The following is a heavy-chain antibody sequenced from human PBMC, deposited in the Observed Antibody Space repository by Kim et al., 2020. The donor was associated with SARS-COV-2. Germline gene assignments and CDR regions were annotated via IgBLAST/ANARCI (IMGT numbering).Heavy chain of an antibody. V-gene: IGHV1-2*06. D-gene: IGHD2-2*01. CDR3: ARERVVVPAAMSFRERYYYYGMDV. CDR2: INPNSGGT. CDR1: GYTFTGYY. J-gene: IGHJ6*02. Sequence: ASVKVSCKASGYTFTGYYMHWVRQAPGQGLEWMGRINPNSGGTNYAQKFQGRVTMTRDTSISTAYMELSRLRSDDTAVYYCARERVVVPAAMSFRERYYYYGMDVWGQGTTVTVSS.